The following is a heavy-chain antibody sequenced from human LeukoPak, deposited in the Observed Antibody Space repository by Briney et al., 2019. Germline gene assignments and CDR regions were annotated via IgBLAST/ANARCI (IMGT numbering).Heavy chain of an antibody. CDR2: IRRGGNYK. Sequence: GGALRLSCAASGFTFSRHTLTWVRQAPGKGLEWVSSIRRGGNYKQYADSLKGRFTISRDNAKSALYLQMNSLRDEDTAVYYCARKVISGSDIGYFDYWGQGTLVTVSS. D-gene: IGHD1-26*01. J-gene: IGHJ4*02. CDR3: ARKVISGSDIGYFDY. CDR1: GFTFSRHT. V-gene: IGHV3-21*01.